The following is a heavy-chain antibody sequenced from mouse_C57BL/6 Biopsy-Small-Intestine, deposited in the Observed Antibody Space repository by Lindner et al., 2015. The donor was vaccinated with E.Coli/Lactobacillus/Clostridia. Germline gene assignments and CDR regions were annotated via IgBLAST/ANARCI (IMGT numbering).Heavy chain of an antibody. D-gene: IGHD2-3*01. CDR1: GYTFTSYG. J-gene: IGHJ3*01. Sequence: VQLQESGAELARPGASVKLSCKASGYTFTSYGISWVKQRTGQGLEWIGEIYPRSGNTYYNEKFKGKATLTADKSSSTAYMEFRSLTSEDSAVYFCAREDDGYWGQGTLVTVSA. CDR2: IYPRSGNT. CDR3: AREDDGY. V-gene: IGHV1-81*01.